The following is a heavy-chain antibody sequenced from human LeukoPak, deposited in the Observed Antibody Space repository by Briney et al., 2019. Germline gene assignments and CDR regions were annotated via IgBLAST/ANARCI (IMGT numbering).Heavy chain of an antibody. D-gene: IGHD5-24*01. Sequence: GGSLRLSCAASGFTFDDYAMHWVRQAPGKGLEWVSGISWNSGSIGYADSVKGRFTISRDNAKNSLYLQMNSLRAEDTALYYCAKDSSGEGYNPSFDYWGQGTLVTVSS. CDR3: AKDSSGEGYNPSFDY. CDR1: GFTFDDYA. CDR2: ISWNSGSI. V-gene: IGHV3-9*01. J-gene: IGHJ4*02.